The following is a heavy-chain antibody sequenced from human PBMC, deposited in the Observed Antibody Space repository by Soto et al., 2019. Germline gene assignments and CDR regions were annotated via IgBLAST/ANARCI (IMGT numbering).Heavy chain of an antibody. CDR1: GFTFSSYG. J-gene: IGHJ4*02. Sequence: GGSLRLSCAASGFTFSSYGMHWVRQAPGKGLEWVAVIWYDGSNKYYADSVKGRFTISRDNSKNTLYLQMNSLRAEDTAVYYCARDTFFIAALDYWGQGTLVTVSS. D-gene: IGHD6-6*01. CDR2: IWYDGSNK. V-gene: IGHV3-33*01. CDR3: ARDTFFIAALDY.